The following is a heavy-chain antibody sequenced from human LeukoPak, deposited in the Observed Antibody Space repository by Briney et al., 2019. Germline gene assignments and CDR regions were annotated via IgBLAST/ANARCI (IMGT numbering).Heavy chain of an antibody. CDR2: INHSGST. D-gene: IGHD6-13*01. CDR1: GGSFSGYY. CDR3: ARKRPRLRSSWYHWYFDL. Sequence: RPSETLSLTCAVYGGSFSGYYWSWIRQPPGKGLEWIGEINHSGSTNYNPSLKSRVTISVDTSKNQFSLKLSSVTAADTAVYYCARKRPRLRSSWYHWYFDLWGRGTLVTVSS. J-gene: IGHJ2*01. V-gene: IGHV4-34*01.